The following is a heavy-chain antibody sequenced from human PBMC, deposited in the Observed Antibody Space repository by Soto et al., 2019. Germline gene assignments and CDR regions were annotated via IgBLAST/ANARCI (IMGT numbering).Heavy chain of an antibody. V-gene: IGHV4-59*01. CDR3: ARVDYDGWSGSSPSNYGMDV. Sequence: LSLTCTVSGGSISSNYWSWIRQPPGKGLEWIGYIFHSGSTTYNPSLKSRVTMSVDTSKNQFSLNLSSVTAADTAVYYCARVDYDGWSGSSPSNYGMDVWGQGTTVTVSS. CDR1: GGSISSNY. CDR2: IFHSGST. J-gene: IGHJ6*02. D-gene: IGHD3-3*01.